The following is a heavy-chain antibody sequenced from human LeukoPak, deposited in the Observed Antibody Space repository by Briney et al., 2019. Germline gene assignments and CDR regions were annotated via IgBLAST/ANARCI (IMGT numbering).Heavy chain of an antibody. V-gene: IGHV3-23*01. CDR1: GFTFSNYA. CDR2: INGGGGSA. J-gene: IGHJ4*02. CDR3: AKVRIQLWPRGYFDY. Sequence: GGSLRLSCVASGFTFSNYAMSWVRQAPGKGLEWVSVINGGGGSAYYADSVKGRFTISRDNSKNTLYLQMNSLTAEDTAVYYCAKVRIQLWPRGYFDYWGQGTLVTVSS. D-gene: IGHD5-18*01.